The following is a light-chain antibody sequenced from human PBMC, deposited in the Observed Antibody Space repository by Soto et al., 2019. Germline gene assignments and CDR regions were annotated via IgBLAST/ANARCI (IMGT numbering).Light chain of an antibody. V-gene: IGKV3-15*01. Sequence: EIVMTQSPATLSVSPGERATLSCRASQSISSNLAWYQQKPGQAPRLLIYDASTRATGIQARFSVSGSGTEFTLTISSLQSEDFAVYCCKQYNNWPPYTFGEGTKLEIK. CDR3: KQYNNWPPYT. CDR2: DAS. CDR1: QSISSN. J-gene: IGKJ2*01.